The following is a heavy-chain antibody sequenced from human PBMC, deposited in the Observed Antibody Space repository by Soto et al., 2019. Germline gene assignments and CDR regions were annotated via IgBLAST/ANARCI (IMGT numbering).Heavy chain of an antibody. J-gene: IGHJ5*02. V-gene: IGHV1-18*01. Sequence: QVHVVQSGPEVKKPGASVKVSCKTSGYTFSNYGIAWVRQAPGQGLEWMGWISAYNGVTNYAQNFQGRVTMTTDTPTSTAYMELRSLRSDDTALYYCARAIAVIASTPPLQTNWFDPWGQGTLVTVSS. D-gene: IGHD2-15*01. CDR3: ARAIAVIASTPPLQTNWFDP. CDR2: ISAYNGVT. CDR1: GYTFSNYG.